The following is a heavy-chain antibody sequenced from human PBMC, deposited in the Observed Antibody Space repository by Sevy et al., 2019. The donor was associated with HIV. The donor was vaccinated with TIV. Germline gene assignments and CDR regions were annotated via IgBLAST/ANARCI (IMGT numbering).Heavy chain of an antibody. V-gene: IGHV3-7*01. CDR2: IKQDGSEK. D-gene: IGHD3-3*01. J-gene: IGHJ3*02. Sequence: GGSLRLSCAASGFTFSSYWMSWVRQAPGKGLEWVANIKQDGSEKYYVDSVKGRFTISRDNAKNSLYLQMNSLRAEDTAVYYCARERWEFWSGYWRDAFDIWGQGTMVTVSS. CDR3: ARERWEFWSGYWRDAFDI. CDR1: GFTFSSYW.